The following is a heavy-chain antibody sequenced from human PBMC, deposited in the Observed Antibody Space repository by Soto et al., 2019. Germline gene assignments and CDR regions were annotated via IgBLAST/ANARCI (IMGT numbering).Heavy chain of an antibody. J-gene: IGHJ3*02. CDR1: GYSFTSYW. CDR2: IYPGDSDT. D-gene: IGHD2-21*02. V-gene: IGHV5-51*01. Sequence: GESLKISCKGSGYSFTSYWIGWVRQMPGKGLEWMGIIYPGDSDTRYSPAFQGQVTISADKSIGTAYLQWSSLKASVTAMFYCARHLTEGPLDAFDIWGQGTMVTVSS. CDR3: ARHLTEGPLDAFDI.